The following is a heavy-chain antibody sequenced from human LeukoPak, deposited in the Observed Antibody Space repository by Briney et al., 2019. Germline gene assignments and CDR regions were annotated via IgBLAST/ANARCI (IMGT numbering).Heavy chain of an antibody. J-gene: IGHJ4*02. CDR1: GFTVSSNY. V-gene: IGHV3-23*01. D-gene: IGHD3-10*01. CDR2: ISGSGGST. Sequence: GGSLRLSCAASGFTVSSNYMSWVRQAPGKGLEWVSAISGSGGSTYYADSVKGRFTISRDNSKNTLYLQMNSLRAEDTAVYYCAKDLGDYYGSGSYHWGQGTLVTVSS. CDR3: AKDLGDYYGSGSYH.